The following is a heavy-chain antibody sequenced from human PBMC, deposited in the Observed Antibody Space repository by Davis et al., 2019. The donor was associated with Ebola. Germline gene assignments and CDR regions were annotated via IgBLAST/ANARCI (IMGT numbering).Heavy chain of an antibody. Sequence: GGSLRLSCKGSGYSFTSYWISWVRQMPGKGLEWMGIIYPDDSDTRYSPSFQGQVTISADKSISTAYLQWSSLKPSDSAMYYCARRGDFGFFFDYWGQGTQVTVSS. CDR2: IYPDDSDT. CDR1: GYSFTSYW. J-gene: IGHJ4*02. V-gene: IGHV5-51*01. CDR3: ARRGDFGFFFDY. D-gene: IGHD3-10*01.